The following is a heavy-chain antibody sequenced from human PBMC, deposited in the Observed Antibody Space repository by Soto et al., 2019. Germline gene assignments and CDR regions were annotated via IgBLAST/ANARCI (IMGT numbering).Heavy chain of an antibody. CDR3: ARADETAGNFDY. J-gene: IGHJ4*02. Sequence: SETLSLTCAVYGGSFSGYYWSWIRQSPGKGLEWIGEINHSGDTNYKPSLKSRVTISLDTSKNQFSLKLTSVTAADTAVYYCARADETAGNFDYWGQGTLVTVS. V-gene: IGHV4-34*01. CDR1: GGSFSGYY. CDR2: INHSGDT.